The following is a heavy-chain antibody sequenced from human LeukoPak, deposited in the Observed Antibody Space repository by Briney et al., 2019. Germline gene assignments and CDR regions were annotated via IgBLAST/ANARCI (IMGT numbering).Heavy chain of an antibody. J-gene: IGHJ4*02. Sequence: GGSLRLSCAASGFPFSSYSMNWVRQAPGKGLEWVSYITSSSATTYYADSVKGRFTISRDNSKNTLYLQMNSLRAEDTAVYYCARGGGYCSSTSCFEDYWGQGTLVTVSS. V-gene: IGHV3-48*01. CDR3: ARGGGYCSSTSCFEDY. CDR2: ITSSSATT. D-gene: IGHD2-2*01. CDR1: GFPFSSYS.